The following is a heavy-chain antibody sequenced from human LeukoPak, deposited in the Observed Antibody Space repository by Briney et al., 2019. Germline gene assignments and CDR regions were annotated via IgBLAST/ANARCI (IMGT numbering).Heavy chain of an antibody. Sequence: GGSLRLSCAASGFTFSSYGMHWVRQAPGKGLEWVSSISSSSSYIYYADSVKGRFTISRDNAKNSLYLQMNSLRAEDTAVYYCARVESLYCSSTSCYPNYYYGMDVWGQGTTVTVSS. V-gene: IGHV3-21*01. CDR2: ISSSSSYI. CDR1: GFTFSSYG. J-gene: IGHJ6*02. CDR3: ARVESLYCSSTSCYPNYYYGMDV. D-gene: IGHD2-2*01.